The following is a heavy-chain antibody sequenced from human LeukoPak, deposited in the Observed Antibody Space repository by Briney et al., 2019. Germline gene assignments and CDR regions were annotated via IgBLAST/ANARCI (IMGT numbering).Heavy chain of an antibody. J-gene: IGHJ4*02. CDR3: STEDKYCTGANCGVF. CDR2: IIPNSGGT. V-gene: IGHV1-2*02. D-gene: IGHD2-8*02. Sequence: ASVKVSCKASGYTLTEYYIHWVRQAPGQGLEWMGFIIPNSGGTTYQQNFQGRVTMTRDTSISTFYMELSSLRPDDTAVYYCSTEDKYCTGANCGVFWGQGTLVTVSS. CDR1: GYTLTEYY.